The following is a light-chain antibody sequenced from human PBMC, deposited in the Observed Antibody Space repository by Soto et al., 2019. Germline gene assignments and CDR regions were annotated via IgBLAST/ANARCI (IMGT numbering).Light chain of an antibody. CDR1: HSVSSSY. CDR3: QQYGGSHVWT. V-gene: IGKV3-20*01. J-gene: IGKJ1*01. Sequence: EIVLTQSPGTLSLSPGERATLSCRASHSVSSSYLAWYQQKPGQAPRLLIHGASTRATAIPDRFSGSGSGIDVTLTIGRLEPEDFAVYYCQQYGGSHVWTFGQGTKVEVK. CDR2: GAS.